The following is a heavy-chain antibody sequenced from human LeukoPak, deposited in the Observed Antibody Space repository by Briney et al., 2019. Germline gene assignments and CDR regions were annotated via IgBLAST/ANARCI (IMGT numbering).Heavy chain of an antibody. V-gene: IGHV4-30-4*01. CDR3: ARDGSSPWYYYGMDV. CDR1: GGSISSGDYY. J-gene: IGHJ6*02. D-gene: IGHD1-26*01. Sequence: SQTLSLTCTVSGGSISSGDYYWSWIRQPPGKGLEWIGEINHSGSTYYNPSLKSRVTISVDTSKNQFSLKLSSVTAADTAVYYCARDGSSPWYYYGMDVWGQGTTVTVSS. CDR2: INHSGST.